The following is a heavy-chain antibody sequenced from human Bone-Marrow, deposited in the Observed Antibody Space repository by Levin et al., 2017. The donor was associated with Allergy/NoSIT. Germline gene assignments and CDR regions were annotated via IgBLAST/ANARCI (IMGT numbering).Heavy chain of an antibody. CDR1: GFTFSTSW. J-gene: IGHJ4*02. D-gene: IGHD6-6*01. V-gene: IGHV3-74*01. Sequence: GESLKISCAASGFTFSTSWMHWVRQAPGKGLVWVSRINGDGSSTSYADSVKGRFTISRDNAKNTLYLQMNSRRAEDTAVYYCARSSYIPTYWGQGTLVSVSS. CDR3: ARSSYIPTY. CDR2: INGDGSST.